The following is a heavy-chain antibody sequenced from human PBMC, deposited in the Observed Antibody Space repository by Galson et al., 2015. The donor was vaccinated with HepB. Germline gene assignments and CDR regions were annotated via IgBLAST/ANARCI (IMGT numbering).Heavy chain of an antibody. J-gene: IGHJ4*02. CDR2: ISSSTSYI. V-gene: IGHV3-21*01. D-gene: IGHD6-6*01. Sequence: SLRLSCAVSGFTFSSYSMNWVRQAPGKGLEWVSSISSSTSYIYYADSVKGRFTISRDNAKNSLYLQMNSLRAEDTAVYYCARLYSNSPEYYFDYWGQGTLVTVSS. CDR1: GFTFSSYS. CDR3: ARLYSNSPEYYFDY.